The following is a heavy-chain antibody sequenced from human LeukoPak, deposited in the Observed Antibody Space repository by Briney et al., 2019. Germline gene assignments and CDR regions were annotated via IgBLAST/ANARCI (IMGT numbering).Heavy chain of an antibody. J-gene: IGHJ6*02. CDR3: ASGYYYSVMDV. V-gene: IGHV3-74*01. CDR2: IDGDGSST. Sequence: GGSLRLSCAASGFTFSSYLMHWVRQAPGKGLVWVSRIDGDGSSTSYADSVKGRFTISRDNVKNTLYLKMNSLRAEDTAVYYCASGYYYSVMDVWGQGTTVTVSS. CDR1: GFTFSSYL.